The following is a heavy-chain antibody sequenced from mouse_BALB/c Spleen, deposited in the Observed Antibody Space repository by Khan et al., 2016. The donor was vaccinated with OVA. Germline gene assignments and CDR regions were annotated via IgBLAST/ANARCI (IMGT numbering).Heavy chain of an antibody. CDR3: ARTARIEY. CDR2: ISYSGST. D-gene: IGHD1-2*01. J-gene: IGHJ2*01. V-gene: IGHV3-2*02. Sequence: EVQLQESGPGLVKPSQSLSLTCTVTGYSITSGYGWNWIRQFPGNKLEWMGYISYSGSTNYNPSLKSRISITRDTSKNPFFLQLNSEATEEPATDYIARTARIEYWGQGNTLTGSS. CDR1: GYSITSGYG.